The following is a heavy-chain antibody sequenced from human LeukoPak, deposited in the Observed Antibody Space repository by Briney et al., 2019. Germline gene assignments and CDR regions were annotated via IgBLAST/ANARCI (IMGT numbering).Heavy chain of an antibody. D-gene: IGHD3-22*01. V-gene: IGHV1-2*02. CDR1: GYTFTGYY. J-gene: IGHJ3*02. CDR3: ARLPHYYDSSGYYPDAFDI. Sequence: ASVKVSCKASGYTFTGYYMHWVRQAPGQGLEWMGWINPNRGGTNYAQKFQGRVTMTRDTSISTAYMELSRLRSDDTAVYYCARLPHYYDSSGYYPDAFDIWGQGTMVTVSS. CDR2: INPNRGGT.